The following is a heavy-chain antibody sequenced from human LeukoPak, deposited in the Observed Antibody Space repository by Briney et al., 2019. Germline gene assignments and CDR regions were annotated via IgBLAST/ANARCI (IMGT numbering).Heavy chain of an antibody. D-gene: IGHD6-13*01. J-gene: IGHJ3*02. V-gene: IGHV4-38-2*02. CDR3: ARVGHSSSWYRKGVYAFDI. Sequence: PSETLSLTCTVSGYSISSGYYWGWIRQPPGKGLEWIGSIYHSGSTYYNPSLKSRVTISVDTSKNQFSLKLSSVTAADTAVYYCARVGHSSSWYRKGVYAFDIWGQGTMVTVSS. CDR2: IYHSGST. CDR1: GYSISSGYY.